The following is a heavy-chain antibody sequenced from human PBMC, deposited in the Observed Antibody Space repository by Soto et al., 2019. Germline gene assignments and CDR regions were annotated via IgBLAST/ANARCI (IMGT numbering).Heavy chain of an antibody. J-gene: IGHJ4*02. D-gene: IGHD3-22*01. Sequence: QVQLVESGGGVVQPGGSLRLSCAASGFAFSTSVIHWVRQAPGKGLGWMAHISYNGNKKHYADSVKGRFTVSRDISESTLYLQMNSLRAEDTAVYYCAREQFEDGRGHYDHWGQGTLVSVSS. CDR2: ISYNGNKK. CDR3: AREQFEDGRGHYDH. V-gene: IGHV3-30*03. CDR1: GFAFSTSV.